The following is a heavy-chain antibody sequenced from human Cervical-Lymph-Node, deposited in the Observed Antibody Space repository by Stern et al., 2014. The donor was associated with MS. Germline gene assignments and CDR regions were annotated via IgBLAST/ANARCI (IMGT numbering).Heavy chain of an antibody. V-gene: IGHV4-31*03. CDR1: GGSISSGGYY. CDR3: ARDKASSSAFDY. J-gene: IGHJ4*02. Sequence: QVQLQESGPGLVKPSQTLSLTCTVSGGSISSGGYYWSWIRQHPGKGLEWIGYFHYSGSTNYNPSLENRVTISLDTSNNQVSLRLSSVTAADTAVYYCARDKASSSAFDYWGQGTLVTVSP. D-gene: IGHD6-6*01. CDR2: FHYSGST.